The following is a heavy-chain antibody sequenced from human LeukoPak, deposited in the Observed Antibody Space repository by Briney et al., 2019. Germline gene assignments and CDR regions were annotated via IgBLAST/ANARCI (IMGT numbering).Heavy chain of an antibody. CDR2: ISPSGDRT. J-gene: IGHJ4*02. CDR1: GFTFSIYG. V-gene: IGHV3-23*01. CDR3: AKVGDSWDFDY. Sequence: GGSLRLSCAPSGFTFSIYGLSWVPHAPGKGLEWVSGISPSGDRTYYAHSVKGRFTISRDNSKNTLFLQMNSLRGEDTAIYYCAKVGDSWDFDYWGQGTLVTVSS. D-gene: IGHD6-13*01.